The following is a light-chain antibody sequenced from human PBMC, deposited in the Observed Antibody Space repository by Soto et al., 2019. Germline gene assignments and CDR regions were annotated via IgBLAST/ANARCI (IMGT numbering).Light chain of an antibody. CDR1: QTVSSTY. V-gene: IGKV3-20*01. CDR2: GAA. J-gene: IGKJ2*01. CDR3: QQFGTSPYT. Sequence: EMVLTQSPATLSSSPGEGATLSCRASQTVSSTYLAWYQQKPGRAPSLLIHGAATMAAGIPARFSASGSGTHFTLTISRLEPEDFAVYFCQQFGTSPYTFGQGTTVEIK.